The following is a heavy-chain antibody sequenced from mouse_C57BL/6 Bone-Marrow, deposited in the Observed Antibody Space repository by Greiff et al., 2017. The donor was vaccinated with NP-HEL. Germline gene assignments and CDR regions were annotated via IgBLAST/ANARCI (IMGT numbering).Heavy chain of an antibody. V-gene: IGHV8-12*01. CDR3: ARIGVYYAMDY. Sequence: QVTLKESGPGILQSSQTLSLTCSFSGFSLSTSGMGVSWIRQPSGQGLEWMVHLYWDDAKRYNPSLKSRLTISEDTSRNQVFLKITSVDTADTATYYCARIGVYYAMDYWGQGTSVTVSS. J-gene: IGHJ4*01. D-gene: IGHD3-1*01. CDR1: GFSLSTSGMG. CDR2: LYWDDAK.